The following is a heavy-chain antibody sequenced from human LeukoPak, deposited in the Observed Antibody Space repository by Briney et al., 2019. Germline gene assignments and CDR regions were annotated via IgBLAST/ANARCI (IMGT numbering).Heavy chain of an antibody. CDR1: GGSITSYY. V-gene: IGHV4-4*07. Sequence: SETLSLTCTLSGGSITSYYGTYIRHPAGKGLELIGPIHTSGITNYNPSLKSRVTMSLDTSKNQFSLNLSSVTAADTAIYYCAREFSGTTVAARVFDSWGQGTLVTVSS. CDR3: AREFSGTTVAARVFDS. J-gene: IGHJ4*02. CDR2: IHTSGIT. D-gene: IGHD6-6*01.